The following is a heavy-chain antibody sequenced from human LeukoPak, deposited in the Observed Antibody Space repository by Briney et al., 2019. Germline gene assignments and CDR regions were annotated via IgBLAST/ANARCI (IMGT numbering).Heavy chain of an antibody. CDR3: AREATAAGKNDY. D-gene: IGHD6-13*01. J-gene: IGHJ4*02. CDR1: GFTFSSYS. CDR2: ISSSSSYI. V-gene: IGHV3-21*01. Sequence: GGSLRLSCAASGFTFSSYSMNWVRKAPGKGLEWVSSISSSSSYIYYADSVKGRFTISRDNAKNSLYLQMNSLRAEDTAVYYCAREATAAGKNDYWGQGTLVTVSS.